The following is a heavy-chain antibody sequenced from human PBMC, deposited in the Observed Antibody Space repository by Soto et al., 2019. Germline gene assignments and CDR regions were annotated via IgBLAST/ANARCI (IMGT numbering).Heavy chain of an antibody. V-gene: IGHV4-59*01. CDR1: GGSISGYY. CDR2: IYYSGGST. J-gene: IGHJ5*02. CDR3: ARASSCAYDSCAFDP. D-gene: IGHD3-16*01. Sequence: TLSLTCTVSGGSISGYYWSWIRQPPGKGLEWIGYIYYSGGSTSYNPSLRSRLTISVDTSKNQFSLKLSSVTAADTAVYYCARASSCAYDSCAFDPWGQGTLVTVSS.